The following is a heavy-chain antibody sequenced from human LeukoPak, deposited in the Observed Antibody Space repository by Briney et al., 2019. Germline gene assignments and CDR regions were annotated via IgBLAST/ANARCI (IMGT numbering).Heavy chain of an antibody. D-gene: IGHD6-19*01. CDR1: GGSFSDYY. J-gene: IGHJ4*02. Sequence: SETLSFTCAVYGGSFSDYYWSWIRQPPGKGLEWIGEINHSGSTNYNPSLKSRVTISVDTSKNQFSLKLSSVTAADTAVYYCARANIAVALDYWGQGTLVTVSS. CDR2: INHSGST. CDR3: ARANIAVALDY. V-gene: IGHV4-34*01.